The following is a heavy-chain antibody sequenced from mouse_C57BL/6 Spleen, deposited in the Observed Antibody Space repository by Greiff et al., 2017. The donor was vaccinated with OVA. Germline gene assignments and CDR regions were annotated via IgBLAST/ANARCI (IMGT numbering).Heavy chain of an antibody. CDR1: GYTFTSYW. D-gene: IGHD1-1*01. Sequence: VQLQQPGAELVKPGASVKLSCKASGYTFTSYWMHWVKQRPGQGLEWIGMIHPNSGSTNYNEKFKSKATLTVDKSSSTAYMQLSSLTSEDSAVYCGARLVVTTVVSGNFDYWGQGTTLTVSS. V-gene: IGHV1-64*01. J-gene: IGHJ2*01. CDR3: ARLVVTTVVSGNFDY. CDR2: IHPNSGST.